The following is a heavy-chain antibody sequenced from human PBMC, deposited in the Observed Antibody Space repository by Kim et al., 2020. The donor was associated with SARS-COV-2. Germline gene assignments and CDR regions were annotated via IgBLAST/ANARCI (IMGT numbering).Heavy chain of an antibody. CDR2: IWYDGSNK. V-gene: IGHV3-33*01. Sequence: GGSLRLSCAASGFTFSSYGMHWVRQAPGKGLEWVAVIWYDGSNKYYADSLKGRFTISRDNSKNTLYLQMNSLRAEDTAVYYCARDWEDSRIDYWGQGTLVTVSS. J-gene: IGHJ4*02. CDR1: GFTFSSYG. CDR3: ARDWEDSRIDY. D-gene: IGHD1-26*01.